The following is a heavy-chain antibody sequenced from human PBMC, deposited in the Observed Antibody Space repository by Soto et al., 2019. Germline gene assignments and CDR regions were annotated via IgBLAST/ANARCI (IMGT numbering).Heavy chain of an antibody. CDR3: ARVGDRCTSTRCSPWPDTHFDL. D-gene: IGHD2-2*01. CDR1: GYTFTNYG. Sequence: QVQLVQSGDEVKKPGASVKVSCKASGYTFTNYGISWVRQAPGQGLEWMGWISPYNGNTKYPQKLQGRVTMTTDTSTRTSYMELRSLRSDDTAVYFCARVGDRCTSTRCSPWPDTHFDLWGRGTLVIVSS. J-gene: IGHJ2*01. V-gene: IGHV1-18*01. CDR2: ISPYNGNT.